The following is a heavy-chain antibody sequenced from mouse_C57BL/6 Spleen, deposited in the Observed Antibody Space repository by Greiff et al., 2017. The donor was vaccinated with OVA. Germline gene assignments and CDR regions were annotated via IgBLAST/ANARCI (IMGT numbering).Heavy chain of an antibody. D-gene: IGHD2-14*01. CDR2: IYPGDGDT. CDR1: GYAFSSSW. Sequence: VQLQQSGPELVKPGASVKLSCKASGYAFSSSWMNWVKQRPGKGLEWIGRIYPGDGDTNYNGKFKGKATLTADKSSSTAYMQLSSLTSEDSAVYFCARMGYDYYAMDYWGQGTSVTVSS. CDR3: ARMGYDYYAMDY. J-gene: IGHJ4*01. V-gene: IGHV1-82*01.